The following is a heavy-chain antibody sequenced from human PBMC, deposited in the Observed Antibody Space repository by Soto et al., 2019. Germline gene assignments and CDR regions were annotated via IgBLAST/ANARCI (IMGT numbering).Heavy chain of an antibody. D-gene: IGHD1-26*01. V-gene: IGHV4-59*01. CDR3: ARDLGYSYGMDV. CDR1: GGSISSYY. CDR2: IYYSGST. J-gene: IGHJ6*02. Sequence: SETLSLTCTVSGGSISSYYWSWIRQPPGKGLEWIGYIYYSGSTNYNPSLKSRVTISVDTSKNQFSLKLSSVTAADTAVYYCARDLGYSYGMDVWGQGTTVTVSS.